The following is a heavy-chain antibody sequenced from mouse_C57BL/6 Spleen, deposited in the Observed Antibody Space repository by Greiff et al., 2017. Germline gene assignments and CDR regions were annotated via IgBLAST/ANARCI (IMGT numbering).Heavy chain of an antibody. CDR1: GYTFTSYW. CDR2: IDPSDSET. D-gene: IGHD1-1*01. V-gene: IGHV1-52*01. Sequence: QVQLKQPGAELVRPGSSVKLSCKASGYTFTSYWMHWVKQRPIQGLEWIGNIDPSDSETHYNQKFKDKATLTVDKSSSTAYMQLSSLTSEDSAVYYCASFYYGSSHWYFDVWGTGTTVTVSS. J-gene: IGHJ1*03. CDR3: ASFYYGSSHWYFDV.